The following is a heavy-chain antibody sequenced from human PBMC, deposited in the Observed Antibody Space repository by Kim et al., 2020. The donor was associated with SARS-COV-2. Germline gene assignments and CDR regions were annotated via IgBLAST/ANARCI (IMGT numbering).Heavy chain of an antibody. V-gene: IGHV6-1*01. Sequence: WYNDYALSVKSRITINPNPSKNQVSLQLSSVTPEDTAVYYCARSAYGMDVWGQGTTVTVSS. CDR3: ARSAYGMDV. CDR2: WYN. J-gene: IGHJ6*02.